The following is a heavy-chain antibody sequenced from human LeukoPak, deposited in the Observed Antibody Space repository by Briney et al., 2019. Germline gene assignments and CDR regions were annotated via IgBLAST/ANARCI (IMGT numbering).Heavy chain of an antibody. V-gene: IGHV4-4*07. J-gene: IGHJ4*02. CDR3: ARGAYYDILTGYYSPEDY. CDR1: GDSINAYY. CDR2: IYTSGST. Sequence: SETLPLTCTVSGDSINAYYWSWIRQPAGKGLEWIGRIYTSGSTNYNPSLKSRVNMSIDTSKNQFSLKLTSVTAADTAVYYCARGAYYDILTGYYSPEDYWGQGTLVSVSS. D-gene: IGHD3-9*01.